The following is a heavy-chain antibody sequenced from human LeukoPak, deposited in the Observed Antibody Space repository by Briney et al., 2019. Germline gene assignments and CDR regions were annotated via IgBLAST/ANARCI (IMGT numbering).Heavy chain of an antibody. Sequence: GGSLRLSCAASGFTFTTYWMSWVRQAPGKGLEWVANIKQDGSAKYYMDSVKGRFTISRDNANNSLYLQMSSLRAEDTAVYYCARVAAAVSDQWGQGTLVTVSS. CDR2: IKQDGSAK. CDR3: ARVAAAVSDQ. V-gene: IGHV3-7*04. D-gene: IGHD6-25*01. CDR1: GFTFTTYW. J-gene: IGHJ5*02.